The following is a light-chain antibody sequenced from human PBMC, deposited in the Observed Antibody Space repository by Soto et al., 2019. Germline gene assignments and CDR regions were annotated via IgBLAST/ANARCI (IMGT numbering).Light chain of an antibody. J-gene: IGKJ1*01. CDR3: QKYNSAPRT. V-gene: IGKV1-27*01. Sequence: DIQMTQSPSSLSASVGDRVTITCRASQGIANYLALYQHKPGKVPNLLIYAASTLQSGVPSRFSGGGSGTDFPLTISSLQPEDVATYYCQKYNSAPRTFGHGTKVEIK. CDR1: QGIANY. CDR2: AAS.